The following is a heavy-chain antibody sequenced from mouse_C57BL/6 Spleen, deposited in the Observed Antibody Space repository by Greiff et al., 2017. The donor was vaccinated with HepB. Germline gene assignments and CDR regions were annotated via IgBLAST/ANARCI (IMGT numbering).Heavy chain of an antibody. CDR3: ARDGYRWYFDV. CDR1: GFTFSSYA. J-gene: IGHJ1*03. V-gene: IGHV5-4*01. D-gene: IGHD2-2*01. CDR2: ISDGGSYT. Sequence: EVKLVESGGGLVKPGGSLKLSCAASGFTFSSYAMSWVRQTPEKRLEWVATISDGGSYTYYPDNVKGRFTISRDNAKNNLYLQMSHLNSEDTAMYYCARDGYRWYFDVWGTGTTVTVSS.